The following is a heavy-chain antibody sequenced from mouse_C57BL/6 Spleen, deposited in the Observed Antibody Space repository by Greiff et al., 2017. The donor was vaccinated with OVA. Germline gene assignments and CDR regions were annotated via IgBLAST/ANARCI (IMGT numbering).Heavy chain of an antibody. D-gene: IGHD1-1*01. CDR3: ARTGYYGSSTGFAY. V-gene: IGHV1-26*01. Sequence: VQLQQSGPELVKPGASVKISCKASGYTFTDYYMNWVKQSHGKSLEWIGDINPNNGGTSYNQKFKGKATLTVDKSSSTAYMELRSLTSEDSAVYYCARTGYYGSSTGFAYWGQGTLVTVSA. CDR2: INPNNGGT. CDR1: GYTFTDYY. J-gene: IGHJ3*01.